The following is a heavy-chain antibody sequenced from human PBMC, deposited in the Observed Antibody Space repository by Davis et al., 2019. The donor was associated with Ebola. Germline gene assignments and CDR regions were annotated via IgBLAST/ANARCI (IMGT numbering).Heavy chain of an antibody. V-gene: IGHV1-18*04. CDR2: INPHNGNT. D-gene: IGHD1-1*01. J-gene: IGHJ4*02. Sequence: ASVKVSCKASGYTFTNYGITWVRQAPGQGLEWMGWINPHNGNTNYAQNVQGRVIMTSDTATTTAYMEVGSLRSGDTAVYYCARAQFPTTSDHWGQGTLVTVSS. CDR1: GYTFTNYG. CDR3: ARAQFPTTSDH.